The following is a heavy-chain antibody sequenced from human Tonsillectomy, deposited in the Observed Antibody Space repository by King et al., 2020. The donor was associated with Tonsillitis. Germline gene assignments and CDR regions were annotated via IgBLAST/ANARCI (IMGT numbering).Heavy chain of an antibody. CDR3: SRGHYDYLWGTYRYLDY. Sequence: QLQESGTGLVTPSQTLSLTCTVSGGSISSGDYYWSWIRQAPGRGREWMGNIYYSGSTYYNPSLKRRLTISVDTSKNQFSLKLSSVTAADTALYYCSRGHYDYLWGTYRYLDYWGQGTLVTVSS. CDR2: IYYSGST. CDR1: GGSISSGDYY. J-gene: IGHJ4*02. D-gene: IGHD3-16*02. V-gene: IGHV4-30-4*01.